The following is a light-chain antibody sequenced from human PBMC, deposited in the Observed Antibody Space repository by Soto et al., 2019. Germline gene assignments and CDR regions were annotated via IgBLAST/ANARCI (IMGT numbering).Light chain of an antibody. J-gene: IGKJ2*01. CDR3: QQYGSSPMYT. Sequence: EIVLTQSPGTLSLSPGERATLSCRASQSVSSSYLAWYQQKPGQAPMLLIYSASGRATGIPDRFSGSGSGTDFTLTISRLEPEDFAVYYCQQYGSSPMYTFGQGTKLEIK. CDR1: QSVSSSY. V-gene: IGKV3-20*01. CDR2: SAS.